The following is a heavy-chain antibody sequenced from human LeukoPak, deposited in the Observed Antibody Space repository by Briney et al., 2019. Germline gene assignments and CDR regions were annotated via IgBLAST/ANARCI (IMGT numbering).Heavy chain of an antibody. CDR3: ARVYSYDSTGYFDYYFDY. Sequence: KPGGSLRLSCAASGFTFSDYYMSWIRQAPGKGLEWVSYITSSSYTNYADSVKGRFTISRDNAKNSLYLQMNSLRAEDTAVHYCARVYSYDSTGYFDYYFDYWGQGTLVTVSS. D-gene: IGHD3-22*01. CDR2: ITSSSYT. CDR1: GFTFSDYY. J-gene: IGHJ4*02. V-gene: IGHV3-11*05.